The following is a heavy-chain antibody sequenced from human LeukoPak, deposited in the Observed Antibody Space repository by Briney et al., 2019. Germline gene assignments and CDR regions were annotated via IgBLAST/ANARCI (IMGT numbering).Heavy chain of an antibody. D-gene: IGHD5-24*01. CDR3: ARDTPRDGYVDY. CDR2: IYSGGST. J-gene: IGHJ4*02. Sequence: PGGSLRLSCAASGFTVSSNYMSWVRQAPGKGLEWVSVIYSGGSTYYADYVKGRFTISRDNSKNTLYLQMNSLRAEDTAVYYCARDTPRDGYVDYWGQGTLVTVSS. CDR1: GFTVSSNY. V-gene: IGHV3-66*02.